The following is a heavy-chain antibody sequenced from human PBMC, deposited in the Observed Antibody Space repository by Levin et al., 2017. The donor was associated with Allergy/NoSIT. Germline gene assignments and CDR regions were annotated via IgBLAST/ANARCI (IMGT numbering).Heavy chain of an antibody. CDR2: IDASDSYT. Sequence: GESLKISCKASGYIFTSYWITWVRLMPGKGLEWMGRIDASDSYTDYRPSFQGRVTISVDRSTTSAFLRWSSLQPSDTGIYYCARLRQSRAAAGGFDSWGQGTLVTVSS. V-gene: IGHV5-10-1*01. J-gene: IGHJ5*01. CDR3: ARLRQSRAAAGGFDS. CDR1: GYIFTSYW. D-gene: IGHD6-13*01.